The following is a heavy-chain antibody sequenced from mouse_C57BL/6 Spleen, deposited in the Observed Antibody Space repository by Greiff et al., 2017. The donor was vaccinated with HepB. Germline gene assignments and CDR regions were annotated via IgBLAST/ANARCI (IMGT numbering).Heavy chain of an antibody. J-gene: IGHJ3*01. CDR3: ARDGEATGTTSWFAY. CDR2: ISDGGSYT. CDR1: GFTFSSYA. Sequence: EVMLVESGGGLVKPGGSLKLSCAASGFTFSSYAMSWVRQTPEKRLEWVATISDGGSYTYYPDNVKGRFTISRVNAKNNLYLQMSHLKSEDTAMYYCARDGEATGTTSWFAYWGQGTLVTVSA. V-gene: IGHV5-4*01. D-gene: IGHD4-1*02.